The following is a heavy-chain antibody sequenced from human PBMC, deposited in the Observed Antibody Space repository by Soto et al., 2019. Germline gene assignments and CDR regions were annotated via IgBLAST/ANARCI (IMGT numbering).Heavy chain of an antibody. V-gene: IGHV4-59*01. J-gene: IGHJ6*03. CDR1: GGSISSYY. Sequence: SETLSLTCTVSGGSISSYYWSWIRQPPGKGLEWIGYIYYSGSTNYNPSLKSRVTISVDTSKNQFSLKLSSVTAADTAVYYCASNVDTAMVPPNHYYYYMDVWGKGTTVTVSS. D-gene: IGHD5-18*01. CDR3: ASNVDTAMVPPNHYYYYMDV. CDR2: IYYSGST.